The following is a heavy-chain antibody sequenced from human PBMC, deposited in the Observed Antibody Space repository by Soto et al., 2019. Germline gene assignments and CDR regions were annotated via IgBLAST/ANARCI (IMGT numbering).Heavy chain of an antibody. CDR2: IDPSGNGT. J-gene: IGHJ4*02. CDR1: GHTLINYY. Sequence: QVQLVQSGAEVKKPGASVKVSCKASGHTLINYYMHWVRQAPGQGLDWLGKIDPSGNGTSYAERLQGSITLTSDTLKNTVYVEVSSLRSEDTAIYYCAINYYDSSAYLYWGQGTLVTVSS. V-gene: IGHV1-46*04. D-gene: IGHD3-22*01. CDR3: AINYYDSSAYLY.